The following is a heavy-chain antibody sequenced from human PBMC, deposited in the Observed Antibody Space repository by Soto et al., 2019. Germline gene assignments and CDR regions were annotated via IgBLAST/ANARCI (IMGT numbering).Heavy chain of an antibody. D-gene: IGHD3-9*01. J-gene: IGHJ4*02. CDR3: AREYYGLLTGYYTDS. CDR2: ISGDGVTT. V-gene: IGHV3-74*01. CDR1: GFPFSSYW. Sequence: EVQLVESGGDLVQRGGSLRLSCAASGFPFSSYWMHWVRHTPVKGLDWVARISGDGVTTYYADSVTGRFTVSRDNAKNSLSLQIRGLRAEDTAVYYCAREYYGLLTGYYTDSWGQGTLVSVSS.